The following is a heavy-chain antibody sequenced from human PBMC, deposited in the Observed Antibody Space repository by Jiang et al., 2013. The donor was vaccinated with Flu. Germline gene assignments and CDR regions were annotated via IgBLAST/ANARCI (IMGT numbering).Heavy chain of an antibody. CDR3: ARHWGRGYSSSWKSGDDAFDI. Sequence: KPSGTLSLTCAVSGGSISSSNWWSWVRQPPGKGLEWIGEIYHSGSTNYNPSLKSRVTISVDTSKNQFSLKLSSVTAADTAVYYCARHWGRGYSSSWKSGDDAFDIWGQGTMVTVSS. V-gene: IGHV4-4*02. CDR1: GGSISSSNW. D-gene: IGHD6-13*01. J-gene: IGHJ3*02. CDR2: IYHSGST.